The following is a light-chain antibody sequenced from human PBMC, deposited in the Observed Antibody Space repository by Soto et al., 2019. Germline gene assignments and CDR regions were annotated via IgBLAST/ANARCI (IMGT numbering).Light chain of an antibody. CDR3: QQYDNLPTT. CDR2: DAS. Sequence: DIQMTHSPSSLSASVGDRVTITCQASQDISNYLNWYQQKPGKAPKLLIYDASNLETGVPSRFSGSGSGTDFTFTISSLQPEDIATYYCQQYDNLPTTFGQGTRLEI. V-gene: IGKV1-33*01. CDR1: QDISNY. J-gene: IGKJ5*01.